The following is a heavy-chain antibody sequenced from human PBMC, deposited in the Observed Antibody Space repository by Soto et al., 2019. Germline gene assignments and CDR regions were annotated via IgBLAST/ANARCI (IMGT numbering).Heavy chain of an antibody. CDR3: ATLAAPWSPPTAATAYSYYYDMDA. J-gene: IGHJ6*03. D-gene: IGHD4-17*01. CDR2: IYPGDSDT. Sequence: GESLKISCKGCGYSFTSYWIGWVRQMPGKGLEWMGIIYPGDSDTRYSPSFQGQVTMSADKSISTAYLQWSSLKSSDTAMCYCATLAAPWSPPTAATAYSYYYDMDACRKQPRVT. CDR1: GYSFTSYW. V-gene: IGHV5-51*01.